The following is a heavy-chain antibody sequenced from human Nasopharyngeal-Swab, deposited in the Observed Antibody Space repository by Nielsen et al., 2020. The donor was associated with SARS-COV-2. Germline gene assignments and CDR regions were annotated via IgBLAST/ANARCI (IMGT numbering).Heavy chain of an antibody. J-gene: IGHJ2*01. CDR1: GGSISSGGYY. V-gene: IGHV4-31*03. CDR2: IYYSGST. D-gene: IGHD3-22*01. CDR3: ARSPSPHITLIVVVTHWYFDL. Sequence: SETLSLTCTVSGGSISSGGYYWSWIRQHPGKGLEWIGYIYYSGSTYYNPSLKSRITISVDTSNNQFSLKLSSVTAADTAVYYCARSPSPHITLIVVVTHWYFDLWGRGTLVTVSS.